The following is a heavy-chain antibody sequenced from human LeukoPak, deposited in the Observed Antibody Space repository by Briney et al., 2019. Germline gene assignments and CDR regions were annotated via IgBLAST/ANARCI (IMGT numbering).Heavy chain of an antibody. V-gene: IGHV4-59*01. J-gene: IGHJ3*02. CDR3: ARDKGLPQAFDI. Sequence: PSETLSLTCTVSGGSISRFYWSWIRQPPGKGLEYIGYISYSETTSYNPSLKSRVTISVDTSKNQFSLKLTSVTAADTAVYYCARDKGLPQAFDIWGQGTMVTVSS. D-gene: IGHD5/OR15-5a*01. CDR1: GGSISRFY. CDR2: ISYSETT.